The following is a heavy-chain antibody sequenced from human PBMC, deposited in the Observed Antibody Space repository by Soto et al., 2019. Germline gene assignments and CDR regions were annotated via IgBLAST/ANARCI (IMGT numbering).Heavy chain of an antibody. CDR2: ISSSSSYI. CDR1: ELTFSSYS. D-gene: IGHD2-8*01. Sequence: GGSLRLSCAASELTFSSYSMNWVRQAPGNGLQWVSSISSSSSYIYYADSVKGRFTISRDNAKNSLYLQMNSLRAEDTAVYYCARERGVYAITSGWIGYYFDYWGQGTLVTVSS. V-gene: IGHV3-21*01. J-gene: IGHJ4*02. CDR3: ARERGVYAITSGWIGYYFDY.